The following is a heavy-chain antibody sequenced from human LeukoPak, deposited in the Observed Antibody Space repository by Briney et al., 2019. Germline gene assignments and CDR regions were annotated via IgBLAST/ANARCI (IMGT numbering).Heavy chain of an antibody. J-gene: IGHJ4*02. CDR2: IYPDDSDT. CDR1: GSLFSNDW. Sequence: GESLQISCKGSGSLFSNDWIGWVRQMRGKGLELMGIIYPDDSDTKYSPSFQGQVSISADKSINTAYLQWGSLKASDTAMYYCARRHCSGGSCYGEFDYWGQGTLVTVSS. D-gene: IGHD2-15*01. V-gene: IGHV5-51*01. CDR3: ARRHCSGGSCYGEFDY.